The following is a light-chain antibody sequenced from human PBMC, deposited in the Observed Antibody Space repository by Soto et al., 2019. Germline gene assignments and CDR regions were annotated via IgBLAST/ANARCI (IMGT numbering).Light chain of an antibody. V-gene: IGKV3-20*01. CDR3: QQYGSSPPNT. Sequence: EIVLTQSPGTLSLSPGERATLSCRASQSVSSSYLAWYQQKPGQAPRLLIYGASSRATGIPDRFSGSGSGTDFTVNISRLEPEDFAVYYCQQYGSSPPNTFGQGIKLEIK. CDR1: QSVSSSY. J-gene: IGKJ2*01. CDR2: GAS.